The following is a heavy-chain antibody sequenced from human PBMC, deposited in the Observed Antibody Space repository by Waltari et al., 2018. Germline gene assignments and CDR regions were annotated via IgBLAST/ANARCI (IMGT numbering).Heavy chain of an antibody. CDR1: GGSSSGFY. J-gene: IGHJ5*02. CDR3: ARGGGGDWEWFDP. D-gene: IGHD2-21*02. V-gene: IGHV4-59*01. CDR2: IYYTGST. Sequence: QVQLQESGPSLRKPSETLSLICTVSGGSSSGFYWSWVRQPPGKGLDWIGYIYYTGSTNFNPSLKSRVTMSVDTSKNQFSLKLSSVTAADTAFYYCARGGGGDWEWFDPWGQGTLVTVSS.